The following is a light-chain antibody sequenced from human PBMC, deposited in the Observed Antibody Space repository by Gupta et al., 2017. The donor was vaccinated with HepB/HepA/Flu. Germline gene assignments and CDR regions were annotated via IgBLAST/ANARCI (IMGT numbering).Light chain of an antibody. Sequence: ITETPCSLSASLGDRVTITCPASQRISTYLNWYQYKPGTVPKLLIFAAAILQDGVPSRFSSSGSGTVFTLAISRLPPHDHPPNCRQQSRSIPFTFGPGTTVDL. CDR2: AAA. CDR1: QRISTY. V-gene: IGKV1-39*01. CDR3: QQSRSIPFT. J-gene: IGKJ3*01.